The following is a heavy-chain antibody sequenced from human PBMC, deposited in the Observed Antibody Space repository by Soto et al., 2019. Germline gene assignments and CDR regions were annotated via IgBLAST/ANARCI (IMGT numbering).Heavy chain of an antibody. Sequence: GASVKVSCKSSGYTFTSYYMHWGRRAPGQGLEWMGIINPSGGSTSYAQKFQGRVTMTRDTSTSTVYMELSSLRSEDTAVYYCASTIFGVAPDYYGMDVWGQETTVTVSS. D-gene: IGHD3-3*01. CDR1: GYTFTSYY. J-gene: IGHJ6*02. V-gene: IGHV1-46*01. CDR3: ASTIFGVAPDYYGMDV. CDR2: INPSGGST.